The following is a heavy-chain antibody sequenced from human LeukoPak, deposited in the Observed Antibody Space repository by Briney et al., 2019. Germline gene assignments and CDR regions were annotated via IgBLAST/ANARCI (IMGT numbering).Heavy chain of an antibody. CDR3: AKQRVGTNVY. V-gene: IGHV3-23*01. CDR2: IGSSGVTT. Sequence: GGSLRLSCAASGFTFSSYSMTWVRRAPGKGLEWVSAIGSSGVTTYYADSVKGRFTISRDNSKNTLYLQMNSLRAEDTAVYYCAKQRVGTNVYWGQGTLVTVSS. J-gene: IGHJ4*02. D-gene: IGHD1-26*01. CDR1: GFTFSSYS.